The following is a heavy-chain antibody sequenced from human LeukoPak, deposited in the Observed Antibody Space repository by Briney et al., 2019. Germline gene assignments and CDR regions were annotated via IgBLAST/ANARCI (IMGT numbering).Heavy chain of an antibody. CDR1: GYSFTSYW. D-gene: IGHD6-19*01. J-gene: IGHJ6*04. V-gene: IGHV5-51*01. CDR3: ARLSRAVLTYGMDV. Sequence: GESLKISCKGAGYSFTSYWIAWVRQLPGKGLEWLGSIYPGDSDTRYSPSFQGQVTISADKSISTAYLQWSSLKASDTAMYYCARLSRAVLTYGMDVWGKGTTVTVSS. CDR2: IYPGDSDT.